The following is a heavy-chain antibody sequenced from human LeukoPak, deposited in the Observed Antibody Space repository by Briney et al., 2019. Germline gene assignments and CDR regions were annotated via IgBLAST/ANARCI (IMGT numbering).Heavy chain of an antibody. J-gene: IGHJ4*02. CDR1: GFSLSTSGVG. CDR2: IYWDDDK. V-gene: IGHV2-5*02. Sequence: SGPTLVKPTQTLTLTCTFSGFSLSTSGVGVGWIREPPGKALEWLALIYWDDDKRYSPSLKSRLTITKDTSKNQVVLTTTNMDPVDTATYYCAYGLWFGELLNYFDYWGQGTLVTVSS. CDR3: AYGLWFGELLNYFDY. D-gene: IGHD3-10*01.